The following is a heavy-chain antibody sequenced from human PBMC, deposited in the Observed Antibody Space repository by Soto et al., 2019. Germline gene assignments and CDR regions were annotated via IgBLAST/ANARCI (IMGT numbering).Heavy chain of an antibody. J-gene: IGHJ6*02. D-gene: IGHD4-17*01. Sequence: ASVKVSCKASGYTFTSYGISWVRQAPGQGLEWMGWISAYNGNTNYAQKLQGRVTMTRDTSTSTVYMELSSLRSEDTAMYYCARHSTTVTTFSRYYYGMDVWGQGTTVTVPS. V-gene: IGHV1-18*01. CDR3: ARHSTTVTTFSRYYYGMDV. CDR1: GYTFTSYG. CDR2: ISAYNGNT.